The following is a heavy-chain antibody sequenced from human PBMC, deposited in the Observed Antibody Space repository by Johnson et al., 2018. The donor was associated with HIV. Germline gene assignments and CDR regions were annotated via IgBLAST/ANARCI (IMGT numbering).Heavy chain of an antibody. CDR2: IKQDGSEK. CDR3: ARGSSSRTRGRVPAAIWAFDI. CDR1: GFTFSSYW. D-gene: IGHD2-2*02. V-gene: IGHV3-7*05. Sequence: VQLVESGGGLVQPGGSLRLSCAASGFTFSSYWMSWVRQAPGKGLEWVANIKQDGSEKYYVDSVKGRFTISRDNAKNSLYLQMNSLRAGDTAVYYCARGSSSRTRGRVPAAIWAFDIWGQGTMVTVSS. J-gene: IGHJ3*02.